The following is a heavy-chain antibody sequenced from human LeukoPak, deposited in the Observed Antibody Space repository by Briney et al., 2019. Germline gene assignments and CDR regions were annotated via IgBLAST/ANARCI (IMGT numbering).Heavy chain of an antibody. Sequence: ASVKVSCKVSGYTLTELSMHWVRQAPGKGLEWMGGFDPEDGETIYAQKFQGRVTMTEDTSTDTAYVELSSLRSEDTAVYFCARGPYCGGDCLVASRWWGQGTLVTVSS. V-gene: IGHV1-24*01. CDR1: GYTLTELS. J-gene: IGHJ4*02. CDR2: FDPEDGET. D-gene: IGHD2-21*02. CDR3: ARGPYCGGDCLVASRW.